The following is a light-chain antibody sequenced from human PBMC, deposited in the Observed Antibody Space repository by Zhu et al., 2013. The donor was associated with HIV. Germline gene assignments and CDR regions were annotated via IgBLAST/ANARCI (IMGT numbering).Light chain of an antibody. V-gene: IGLV3-1*01. CDR1: KLGDKF. CDR2: EDD. J-gene: IGLJ1*01. Sequence: SYNLAQPPSVSVSPGQTASITCSGDKLGDKFVYWYQQKPGQSPILVIDEDDKRPSGIPERFSGSNSGNTATLTIRGAQAMDEADYYCQAWDSSSYVFGPGTKVSVL. CDR3: QAWDSSSYV.